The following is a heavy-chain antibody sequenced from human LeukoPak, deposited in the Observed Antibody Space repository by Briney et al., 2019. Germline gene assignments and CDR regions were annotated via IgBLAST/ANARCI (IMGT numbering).Heavy chain of an antibody. CDR2: IYYSGST. J-gene: IGHJ4*02. V-gene: IGHV4-59*01. CDR3: ARMPGSSTGFDY. CDR1: GGSIIIYY. Sequence: SETLSLTCTVSGGSIIIYYWSWFRQPPGRGLDGIGYIYYSGSTNYNPSLKSRVTISVDTSKNQFSLKLTSVTAADTAVYYCARMPGSSTGFDYWGRGTLVTVSS. D-gene: IGHD6-6*01.